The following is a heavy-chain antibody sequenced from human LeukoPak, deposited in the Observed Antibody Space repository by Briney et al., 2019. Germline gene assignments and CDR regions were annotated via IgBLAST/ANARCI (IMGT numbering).Heavy chain of an antibody. V-gene: IGHV1-69*05. J-gene: IGHJ3*02. D-gene: IGHD3-22*01. CDR3: ARSRMNYYDSSRRRLAFDI. CDR2: IIPIFGTA. Sequence: SVKVSCKASGGTFSMHGISWVRQAPGQGLEWMGGIIPIFGTANYAQKFQGRVTITTDESTSTAYMELSSLRSEDTAVYYCARSRMNYYDSSRRRLAFDIWGQGTMVTVSS. CDR1: GGTFSMHG.